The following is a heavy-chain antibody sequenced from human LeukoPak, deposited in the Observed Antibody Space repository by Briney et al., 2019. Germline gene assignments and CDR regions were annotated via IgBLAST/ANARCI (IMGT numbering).Heavy chain of an antibody. D-gene: IGHD5-12*01. CDR1: GYSFPSYW. Sequence: PGESLKISCKGSGYSFPSYWITWVRQMPGKGLEWIGRIDPSDSYTNYSPSFQGHVTISAAKSISTAYLQWSSLKASDTAMYYCARSYSGYDYLDYWGQGTLVTVSS. J-gene: IGHJ4*02. CDR2: IDPSDSYT. V-gene: IGHV5-10-1*01. CDR3: ARSYSGYDYLDY.